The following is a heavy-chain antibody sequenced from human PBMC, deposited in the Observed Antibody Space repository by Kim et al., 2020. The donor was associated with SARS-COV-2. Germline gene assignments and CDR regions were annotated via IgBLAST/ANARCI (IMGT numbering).Heavy chain of an antibody. Sequence: TYSNSSLKSRVTISVDTSKNQFSLRLASVTAADTAVCYCARGAVSSAGGDFWGQGTLVTVSS. D-gene: IGHD3-16*01. J-gene: IGHJ4*02. CDR2: T. V-gene: IGHV4-31*02. CDR3: ARGAVSSAGGDF.